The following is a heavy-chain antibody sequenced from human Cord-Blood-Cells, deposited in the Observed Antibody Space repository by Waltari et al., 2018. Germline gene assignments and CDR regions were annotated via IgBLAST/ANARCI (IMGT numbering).Heavy chain of an antibody. CDR3: ARAGGGITVFGVVIIGWFDP. CDR2: MNPNMGNT. Sequence: QVQLVQSGAEVKKPGASVTVSCKASGYTFTSYDIHWLRPATGQGLECMGWMNPNMGNTGYAQKFQGRVTMTRNTSISTAYMELSSLRSEDTAVYYGARAGGGITVFGVVIIGWFDPWGQGTLVTVSS. J-gene: IGHJ5*02. CDR1: GYTFTSYD. V-gene: IGHV1-8*01. D-gene: IGHD3-3*01.